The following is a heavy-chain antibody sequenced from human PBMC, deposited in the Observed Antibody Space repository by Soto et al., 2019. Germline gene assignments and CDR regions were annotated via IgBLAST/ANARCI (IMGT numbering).Heavy chain of an antibody. D-gene: IGHD3-10*01. CDR2: IYYSGST. Sequence: QVQLQESGPGLVKPSQTLSLTCTVSGGSISSGGYYWSWIRQHPGKGLEWIGYIYYSGSTYYNPSLKSPVTISVDTSKNQFSLKLSSVTAADTAVYYCARVPMVRGERYYYYYGMDVWGQGTTVTVSS. V-gene: IGHV4-31*01. J-gene: IGHJ6*02. CDR3: ARVPMVRGERYYYYYGMDV. CDR1: GGSISSGGYY.